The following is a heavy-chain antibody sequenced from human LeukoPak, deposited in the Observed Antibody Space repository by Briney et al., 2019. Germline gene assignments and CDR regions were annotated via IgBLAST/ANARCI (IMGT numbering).Heavy chain of an antibody. Sequence: ASVKVSCKASGGTFSSYAISWVRQAPGQGLEWMGRIIPILGIANYAQKFQGRVTITADKSTSTAYMELSSLRSEDTAVYYCARDRRIVATIDDAFDIWGQGTMVTVSS. CDR1: GGTFSSYA. V-gene: IGHV1-69*04. CDR3: ARDRRIVATIDDAFDI. D-gene: IGHD5-12*01. CDR2: IIPILGIA. J-gene: IGHJ3*02.